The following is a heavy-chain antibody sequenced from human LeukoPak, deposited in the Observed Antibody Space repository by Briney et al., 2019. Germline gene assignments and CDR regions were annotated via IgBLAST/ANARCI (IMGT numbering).Heavy chain of an antibody. Sequence: SETPSLTCTVSGGSISSYYWSWIRQPPGKGLEWIGYIYYSGSTNYNPSLKSRVTISVDTSKNQFSLKLSSVTAADTAVYYFAREEPGSYYNYWGQGTLVTVSS. D-gene: IGHD3-10*01. CDR1: GGSISSYY. V-gene: IGHV4-59*01. J-gene: IGHJ4*02. CDR2: IYYSGST. CDR3: AREEPGSYYNY.